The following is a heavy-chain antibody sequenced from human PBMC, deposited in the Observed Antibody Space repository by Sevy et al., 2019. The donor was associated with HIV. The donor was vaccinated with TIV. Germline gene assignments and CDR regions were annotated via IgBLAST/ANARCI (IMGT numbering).Heavy chain of an antibody. Sequence: GGSLRLSCAASGFTFSSYWMSWVRQAPGKGLEWVANIKQDGSEKYYVDSVKGRLTISRDNAKNSLYLQMNSLRAEDTAVYYCARDMMDGSGSYYCDYWGQGTLVTVSS. D-gene: IGHD3-10*01. J-gene: IGHJ4*02. V-gene: IGHV3-7*01. CDR2: IKQDGSEK. CDR1: GFTFSSYW. CDR3: ARDMMDGSGSYYCDY.